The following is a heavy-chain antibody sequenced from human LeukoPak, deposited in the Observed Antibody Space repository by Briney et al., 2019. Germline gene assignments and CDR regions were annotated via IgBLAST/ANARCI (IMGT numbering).Heavy chain of an antibody. CDR3: ARGPPPDFDY. Sequence: SETLSLTCTVSGDSISSYYWSWIRQPAGKGLEWIGRIHPSGSTNYNPSLKSRLTLSVDTSKNQFSLKLSSVAAADTAVYYCARGPPPDFDYWGRGTLVTVSS. V-gene: IGHV4-4*07. CDR1: GDSISSYY. J-gene: IGHJ4*02. CDR2: IHPSGST.